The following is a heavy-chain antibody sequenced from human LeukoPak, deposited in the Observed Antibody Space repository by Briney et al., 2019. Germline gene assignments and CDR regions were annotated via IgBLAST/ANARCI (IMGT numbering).Heavy chain of an antibody. D-gene: IGHD4-17*01. V-gene: IGHV3-23*01. CDR3: AKAIDYGDYYFDY. CDR1: GFTFSSYA. CDR2: ISGSGGST. Sequence: PGGSLRLSCAASGFTFSSYAMSWVRQAPGKGLEGVSAISGSGGSTYYADSVKGRFTISRDNSKNTLYLQMNSLRAEDTAVYYCAKAIDYGDYYFDYWGQGTLVTVSS. J-gene: IGHJ4*02.